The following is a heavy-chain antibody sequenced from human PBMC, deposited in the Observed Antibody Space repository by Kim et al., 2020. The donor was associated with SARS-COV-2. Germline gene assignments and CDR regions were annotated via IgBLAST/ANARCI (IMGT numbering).Heavy chain of an antibody. CDR1: GGSISSGGYY. CDR3: ARGAVYYDILDY. V-gene: IGHV4-31*03. CDR2: IYYSGST. Sequence: SETLSLTCTVSGGSISSGGYYWSWIRQHPGKGLEWIGYIYYSGSTYYNPSLKSRVTISVDTSKNQFSLKLSSVTAADTAVYYCARGAVYYDILDYWGQGTLVTVSS. J-gene: IGHJ4*02. D-gene: IGHD3-9*01.